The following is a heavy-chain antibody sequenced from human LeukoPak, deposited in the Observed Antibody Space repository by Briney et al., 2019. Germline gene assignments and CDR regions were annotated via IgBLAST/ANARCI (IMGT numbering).Heavy chain of an antibody. CDR3: ASVSGVYYYYYMDV. J-gene: IGHJ6*03. D-gene: IGHD3-16*01. CDR2: IYYSGST. CDR1: GGSISSSSYY. V-gene: IGHV4-61*05. Sequence: SETLSLTCTVSGGSISSSSYYWSWIRQPPGKGLEWIGYIYYSGSTNYNPSLKSRVTISVDTSKNQFSLRLSSVTAADTAVYYCASVSGVYYYYYMDVWGKGTTVTISS.